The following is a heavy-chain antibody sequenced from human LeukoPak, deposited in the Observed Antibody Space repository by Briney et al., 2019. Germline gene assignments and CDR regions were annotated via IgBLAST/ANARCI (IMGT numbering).Heavy chain of an antibody. J-gene: IGHJ4*02. D-gene: IGHD5-24*01. CDR1: GGSFSGYY. Sequence: SETLSLTCAVYGGSFSGYYWSWIRQPPGKGLEWFGEINHSGSTNYNPSLKSRVTISVDTSKNQFSLKLSSVTAADTAVYYCARGEARWLQYAIDYWGQGTLVTVSS. CDR2: INHSGST. CDR3: ARGEARWLQYAIDY. V-gene: IGHV4-34*01.